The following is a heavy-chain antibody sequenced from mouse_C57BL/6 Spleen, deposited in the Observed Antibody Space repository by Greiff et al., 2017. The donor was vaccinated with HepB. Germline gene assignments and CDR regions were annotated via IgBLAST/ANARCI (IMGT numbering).Heavy chain of an antibody. V-gene: IGHV1-80*01. CDR3: AREGYARYFDY. CDR2: IYPGDGDT. CDR1: GYAFSSYW. Sequence: QVQLKESGAELVKPGASVKISCKASGYAFSSYWMNWVKQRPGKGLEWIGQIYPGDGDTNYNGKFKGKATLTADKSSSTAYMQLSSLTSEDSAVYFCAREGYARYFDYWGQGTTLTVSS. J-gene: IGHJ2*01. D-gene: IGHD2-2*01.